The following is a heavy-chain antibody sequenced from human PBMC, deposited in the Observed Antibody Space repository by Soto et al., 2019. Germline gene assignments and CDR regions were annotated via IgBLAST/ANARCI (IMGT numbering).Heavy chain of an antibody. CDR2: IKQEGSEK. CDR1: GFTFSSYW. V-gene: IGHV3-7*03. Sequence: GGSLRLSCAASGFTFSSYWMSWVRQAPGKGLEWVANIKQEGSEKYYVDSVKGRFTFSRDNAKNSLYLQMNSLRAEDTAVYYWARSYYYGSGSPPHYWGQGTLVTVSS. CDR3: ARSYYYGSGSPPHY. J-gene: IGHJ4*02. D-gene: IGHD3-10*01.